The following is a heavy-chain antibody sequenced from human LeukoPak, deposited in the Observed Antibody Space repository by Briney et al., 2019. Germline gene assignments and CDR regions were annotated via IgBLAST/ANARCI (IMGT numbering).Heavy chain of an antibody. D-gene: IGHD3-10*01. Sequence: SETLSLTCTVSGGSISSYYWSWIRQPPGKGLEWIGYIYYSGSTNYSPSLKSRVTISVDTSKNQFSLKLSSVTAADTAVYYCARHRGKGFDPWGQGTLVTVSS. J-gene: IGHJ5*02. V-gene: IGHV4-59*01. CDR3: ARHRGKGFDP. CDR2: IYYSGST. CDR1: GGSISSYY.